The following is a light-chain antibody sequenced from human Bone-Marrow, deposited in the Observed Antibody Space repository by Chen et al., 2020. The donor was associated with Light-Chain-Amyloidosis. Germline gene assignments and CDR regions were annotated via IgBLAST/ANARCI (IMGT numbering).Light chain of an antibody. CDR3: QQRSNWPPSIT. V-gene: IGKV3-11*01. Sequence: EIVLTQSPATLSLSPGDTATLSCRASKSVGTNLAWYQQNPGQAPRLLIYAVSDRPTGIPARVRGSGSGTDFTLTISSLAPADFAVYYCQQRSNWPPSITFDQWTLLHI. J-gene: IGKJ5*01. CDR1: KSVGTN. CDR2: AVS.